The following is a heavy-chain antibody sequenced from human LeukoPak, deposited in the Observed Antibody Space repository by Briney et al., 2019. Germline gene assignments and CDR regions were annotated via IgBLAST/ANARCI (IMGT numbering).Heavy chain of an antibody. Sequence: ASVKVSCKASGGTFSSYAISWVRQAPGQGLEWMGGIIPIFGTANYAQKFQGRVTITADESTSTAYMELSSLRSEDTAVYYCARVGLAVAGTGYFRHWGQGTLVTVSS. J-gene: IGHJ1*01. D-gene: IGHD6-19*01. V-gene: IGHV1-69*13. CDR3: ARVGLAVAGTGYFRH. CDR1: GGTFSSYA. CDR2: IIPIFGTA.